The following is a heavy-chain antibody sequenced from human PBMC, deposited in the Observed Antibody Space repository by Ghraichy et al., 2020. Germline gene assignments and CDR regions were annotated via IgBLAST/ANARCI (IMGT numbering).Heavy chain of an antibody. V-gene: IGHV3-48*02. CDR3: ARGGDCSTTSCYFGYNWFDP. CDR2: ISISSRSGNNM. Sequence: GESLRLSCVASGFTFSTYSMNWVRQAPGKGLEWVSYISISSRSGNNMKYADSVKGRFTVSRDNAKNSLYLQMNSLREEDTAMYYCARGGDCSTTSCYFGYNWFDPWGQGTLVTVSS. D-gene: IGHD2-2*01. J-gene: IGHJ5*02. CDR1: GFTFSTYS.